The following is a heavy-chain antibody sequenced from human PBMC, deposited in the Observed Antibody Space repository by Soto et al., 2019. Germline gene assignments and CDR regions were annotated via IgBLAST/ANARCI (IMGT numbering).Heavy chain of an antibody. D-gene: IGHD1-7*01. CDR1: GFTFSDHA. J-gene: IGHJ4*02. CDR3: IRGRLELGY. CDR2: IRSKGSGGTI. V-gene: IGHV3-49*04. Sequence: PGGSLRLSCTASGFTFSDHAMSWVRQAPGKGLEWVGVIRSKGSGGTIQYAASVKDRFSISRDDSKSVAYLQMNSLKTEDTAVYYGIRGRLELGYWGQGTLVTVSS.